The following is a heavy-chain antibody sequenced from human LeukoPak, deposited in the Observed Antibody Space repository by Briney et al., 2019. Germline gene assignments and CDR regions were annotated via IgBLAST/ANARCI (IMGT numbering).Heavy chain of an antibody. Sequence: PGGSLRLSCAASGFTFSSYAMHWVRQAPGKGLEWVAVISYDGSNKYYADSVKGRFTISRDNSKNTLYLQMSSPRAENTAVYYSSRVDSIEYDYWGQGTLVTVSS. V-gene: IGHV3-30*15. CDR3: SRVDSIEYDY. D-gene: IGHD3/OR15-3a*01. CDR2: ISYDGSNK. CDR1: GFTFSSYA. J-gene: IGHJ4*02.